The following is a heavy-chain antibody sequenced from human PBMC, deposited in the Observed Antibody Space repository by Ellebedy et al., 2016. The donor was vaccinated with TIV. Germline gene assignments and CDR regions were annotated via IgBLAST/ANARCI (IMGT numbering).Heavy chain of an antibody. D-gene: IGHD3-9*01. Sequence: GESLKISCAASGFTFSSDSMNWVRQAPGKGLEWVSYTSSSSSTIYYADSVKGRFPISNAKNSLYLQMNSLRAEDTAVYYCARDDDDILTGRNAMDVWGQGTTVTVSS. CDR3: ARDDDDILTGRNAMDV. CDR2: TSSSSSTI. J-gene: IGHJ6*02. CDR1: GFTFSSDS. V-gene: IGHV3-48*01.